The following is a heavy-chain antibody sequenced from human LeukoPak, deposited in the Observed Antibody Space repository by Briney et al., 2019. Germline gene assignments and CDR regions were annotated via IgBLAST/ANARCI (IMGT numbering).Heavy chain of an antibody. J-gene: IGHJ4*02. CDR1: GFTFSSYA. V-gene: IGHV3-23*01. CDR2: ISGSGGST. D-gene: IGHD6-19*01. Sequence: PAGGSLRLSCAASGFTFSSYAMSWVRQAPGKGLEWVPAISGSGGSTYYADSVKGRFTISRDNSKNTLYLQMNSLRAEDTAVYYCAKDAVAGTSDYFDYWGQGTLVTVSS. CDR3: AKDAVAGTSDYFDY.